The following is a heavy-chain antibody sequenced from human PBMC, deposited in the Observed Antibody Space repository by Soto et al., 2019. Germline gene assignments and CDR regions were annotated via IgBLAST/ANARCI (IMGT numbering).Heavy chain of an antibody. CDR1: GYTFTSYG. Sequence: QVQLVQSGAEVKKPGASVKVSCKASGYTFTSYGISWVRQAPGQGLEWMGWISAYNGNTNYAQKLQGRVTMTTDTPTSTAYLELRSLRSDDTAVYYCARIKSSSWYSAIDWFDPWGQGTLVTVSS. V-gene: IGHV1-18*01. CDR3: ARIKSSSWYSAIDWFDP. CDR2: ISAYNGNT. J-gene: IGHJ5*02. D-gene: IGHD6-13*01.